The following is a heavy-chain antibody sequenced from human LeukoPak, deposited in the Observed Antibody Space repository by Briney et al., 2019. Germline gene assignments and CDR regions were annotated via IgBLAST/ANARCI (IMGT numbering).Heavy chain of an antibody. D-gene: IGHD6-19*01. CDR1: GFTFSSYA. V-gene: IGHV3-23*01. CDR3: ARDLQWLVPYFDY. CDR2: ISGSGGST. Sequence: PGGSLRLSCAASGFTFSSYAMSWVRQAPGKGLEWVSGISGSGGSTYYADSVKGRFTISRDNSKNTLYLQMNSLRAEDTAVYYCARDLQWLVPYFDYWGQGSLVTVSS. J-gene: IGHJ4*02.